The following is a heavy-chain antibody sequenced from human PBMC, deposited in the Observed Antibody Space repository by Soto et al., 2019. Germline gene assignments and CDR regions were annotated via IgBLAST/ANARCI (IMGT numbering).Heavy chain of an antibody. D-gene: IGHD2-2*01. CDR1: GYTFTSYA. Sequence: ASVKVSCKASGYTFTSYAMHWVRQAPGQRLEWMGGFDPEDGETIYAQKFQGRVTMTEDTSTDTAYMELSSLRSEDTAVYYCASRYCSSTSCFWNGMDVWGQGTTVTVSS. J-gene: IGHJ6*02. CDR2: FDPEDGET. CDR3: ASRYCSSTSCFWNGMDV. V-gene: IGHV1-24*01.